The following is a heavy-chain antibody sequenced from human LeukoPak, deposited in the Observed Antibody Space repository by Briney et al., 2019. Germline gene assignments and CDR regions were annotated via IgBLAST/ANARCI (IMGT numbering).Heavy chain of an antibody. J-gene: IGHJ3*02. D-gene: IGHD5-18*01. V-gene: IGHV5-51*01. Sequence: GESLKISCKGSGYRFTTYWIGWVRPMPGKGLEWMGIIYPDDSDTRYSPSFQGQVTISADKSISTAYLQWSSLKASDTAMYYCARRRDERGYKDIFDIWGQGTMVTVSS. CDR2: IYPDDSDT. CDR3: ARRRDERGYKDIFDI. CDR1: GYRFTTYW.